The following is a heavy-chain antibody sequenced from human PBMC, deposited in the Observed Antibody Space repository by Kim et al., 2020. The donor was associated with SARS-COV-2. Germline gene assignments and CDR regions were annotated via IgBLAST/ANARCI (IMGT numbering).Heavy chain of an antibody. D-gene: IGHD3-10*01. Sequence: KGRFTISRDNSKNTLYLQMNSLRAEDTAVYYCANLGSGSYYNPIYYFDYWGQGTLVTVSS. CDR3: ANLGSGSYYNPIYYFDY. J-gene: IGHJ4*02. V-gene: IGHV3-23*01.